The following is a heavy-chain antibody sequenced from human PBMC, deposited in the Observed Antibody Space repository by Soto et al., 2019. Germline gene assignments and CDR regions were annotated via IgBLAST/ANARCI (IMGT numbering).Heavy chain of an antibody. CDR1: GFTFSSYG. CDR3: AKSPKGIAVAGSPYYFDY. J-gene: IGHJ4*02. V-gene: IGHV3-30*18. D-gene: IGHD6-19*01. CDR2: ISYDRSNK. Sequence: GGSLRLSCAASGFTFSSYGMHWVRQAPGKGLEWVAVISYDRSNKYYADSVKGRFTISRDNSKNTLYLQMNSLRAEDTAVYYCAKSPKGIAVAGSPYYFDYWGQGTLVTVSS.